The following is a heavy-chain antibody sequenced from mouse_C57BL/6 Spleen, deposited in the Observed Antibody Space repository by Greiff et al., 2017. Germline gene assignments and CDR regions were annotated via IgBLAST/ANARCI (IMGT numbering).Heavy chain of an antibody. CDR2: INPSSGYP. CDR1: GYTFTSYT. Sequence: VQLQQSGAELARPGASVTMSCKASGYTFTSYTMHWVKQRPGQGLEWIGYINPSSGYPKYNQKFKDKATLTADTSSRNAYMQLSSLPSEDSAVYYCAKFDYGDEEGDAMDYWGQGTSVTVSA. V-gene: IGHV1-4*01. D-gene: IGHD2-13*01. CDR3: AKFDYGDEEGDAMDY. J-gene: IGHJ4*01.